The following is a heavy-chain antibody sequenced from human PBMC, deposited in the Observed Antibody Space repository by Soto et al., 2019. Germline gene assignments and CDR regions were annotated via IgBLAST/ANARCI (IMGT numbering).Heavy chain of an antibody. CDR2: IYYSGST. CDR3: ARVWGGAFDI. CDR1: GGSISSYY. D-gene: IGHD3-10*01. Sequence: SDTLSLTCTVSGGSISSYYWSWIRQPPGKGLEWIGYIYYSGSTNYNPSLKSQVTISVDTSKNQFSLKLSSVTAADTAVYYCARVWGGAFDIWGQGTMVT. V-gene: IGHV4-59*01. J-gene: IGHJ3*02.